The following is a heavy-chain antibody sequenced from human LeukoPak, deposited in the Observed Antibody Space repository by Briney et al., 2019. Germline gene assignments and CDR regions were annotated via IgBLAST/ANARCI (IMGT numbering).Heavy chain of an antibody. V-gene: IGHV3-23*01. J-gene: IGHJ4*02. D-gene: IGHD3-16*01. Sequence: GGSLRLSCAASGFTFSSYAMNWVRQAPGKGLEWVSGISGSGGSTYYADSVKGRFTISRDNSKNTLYLQMNSLRGEDTAVYYCAKALGGYHFDYWGQGTLVTVSS. CDR3: AKALGGYHFDY. CDR1: GFTFSSYA. CDR2: ISGSGGST.